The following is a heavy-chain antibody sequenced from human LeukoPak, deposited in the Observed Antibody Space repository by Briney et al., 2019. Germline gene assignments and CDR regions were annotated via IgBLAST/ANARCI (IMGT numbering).Heavy chain of an antibody. D-gene: IGHD3-10*01. CDR3: ARELDYYGSGNDVVY. CDR2: IKQDGSEK. V-gene: IGHV3-7*01. Sequence: GGSLRLSCAASGFTFSNYWMSWVRQAPGKGLEWVANIKQDGSEKYYVDSVKGRFTISRDNAKNSLYLQMNSLRAEDTAVYYCARELDYYGSGNDVVYWGQGTLVTVSS. J-gene: IGHJ4*02. CDR1: GFTFSNYW.